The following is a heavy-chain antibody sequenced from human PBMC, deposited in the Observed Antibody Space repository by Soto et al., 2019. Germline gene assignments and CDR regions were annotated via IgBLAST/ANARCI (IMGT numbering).Heavy chain of an antibody. D-gene: IGHD3-3*01. Sequence: GGSLRLSCAASGFTLIHYEMNWVRQAPGKGLEWLSYISSTSSVIYYADSVQGRFTISRDNGKNSLYLQMNSLRAEDTAVYYCAGSRRNDDFWSDPQLGDGMDVWGQGTTVTVSS. J-gene: IGHJ6*02. CDR1: GFTLIHYE. CDR3: AGSRRNDDFWSDPQLGDGMDV. CDR2: ISSTSSVI. V-gene: IGHV3-48*03.